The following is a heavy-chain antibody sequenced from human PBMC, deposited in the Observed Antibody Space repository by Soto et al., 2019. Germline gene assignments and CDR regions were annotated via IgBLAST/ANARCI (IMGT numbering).Heavy chain of an antibody. Sequence: SVKVSCKASGGTFSSYAISWVRQAPGQGLEWMGGIIPIFGTANYAQKFQGRVTITADESTSTAYMELSSLRSEDTAVYYCARPKYSGSYHGAFDIWGQGTMVTVSS. CDR3: ARPKYSGSYHGAFDI. CDR1: GGTFSSYA. V-gene: IGHV1-69*13. J-gene: IGHJ3*02. CDR2: IIPIFGTA. D-gene: IGHD1-26*01.